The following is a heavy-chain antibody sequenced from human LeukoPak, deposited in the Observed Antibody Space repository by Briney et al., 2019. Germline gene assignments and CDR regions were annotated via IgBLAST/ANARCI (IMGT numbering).Heavy chain of an antibody. CDR3: ARVVGSTTRAPFDF. J-gene: IGHJ4*02. CDR1: GFTVSSNY. D-gene: IGHD1-26*01. V-gene: IGHV3-53*01. Sequence: GGSLRLSCAASGFTVSSNYMTWVRQAPGQGLEWVSVIYFGGTTYYADSVKGRFTISRDNSKNTLYLQMNSLRAEDTAVYYCARVVGSTTRAPFDFWGQGMLVTVSS. CDR2: IYFGGTT.